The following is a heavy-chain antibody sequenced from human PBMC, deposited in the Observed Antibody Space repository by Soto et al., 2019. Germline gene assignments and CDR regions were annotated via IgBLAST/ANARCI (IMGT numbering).Heavy chain of an antibody. CDR1: VGTFSSYA. J-gene: IGHJ6*02. V-gene: IGHV1-69*06. D-gene: IGHD5-12*01. CDR3: ARGGGYLYYYYGMDV. CDR2: IIPIFGTA. Sequence: SVKVSCKASVGTFSSYAISWVRQAPGQGLEWMGGIIPIFGTANYEQKFQGRVTITADKSTSTAYMELSSLRSEDTAVYYCARGGGYLYYYYGMDVWGQGTTVTVSS.